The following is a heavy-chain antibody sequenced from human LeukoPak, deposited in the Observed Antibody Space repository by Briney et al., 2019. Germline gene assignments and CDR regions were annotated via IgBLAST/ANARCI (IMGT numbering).Heavy chain of an antibody. CDR3: ATSGASSY. D-gene: IGHD1-26*01. CDR1: GFTFSSYW. J-gene: IGHJ4*02. Sequence: GGSLRLSCAASGFTFSSYWMSWVRQPPGKGLEWVANIKQDGSEKYYVGSVKGRFTISRGNAKNSLFLQMNSLRAEDTAVYYCATSGASSYWGQGTLVTVSS. V-gene: IGHV3-7*01. CDR2: IKQDGSEK.